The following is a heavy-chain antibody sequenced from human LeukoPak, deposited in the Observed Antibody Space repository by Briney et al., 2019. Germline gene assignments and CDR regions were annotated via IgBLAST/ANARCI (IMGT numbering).Heavy chain of an antibody. J-gene: IGHJ6*02. CDR1: GGSFSSYY. CDR2: IYYSGST. D-gene: IGHD6-13*01. CDR3: ARDRRNSWYNYYGMDV. V-gene: IGHV4-59*01. Sequence: PSGTLSLTCAVSGGSFSSYYWSWVRQPPGKGLEWVADIYYSGSTNYNPSLKSRVTISVDTSKNQFSLKLSSVTAADTAVYYCARDRRNSWYNYYGMDVWGQGTTVTVSS.